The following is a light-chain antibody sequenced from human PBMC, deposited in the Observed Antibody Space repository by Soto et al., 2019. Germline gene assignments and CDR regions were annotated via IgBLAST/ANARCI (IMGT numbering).Light chain of an antibody. J-gene: IGLJ1*01. CDR2: SNN. CDR3: AAWDDTLNGPLNV. V-gene: IGLV1-44*01. CDR1: SSNIGSNA. Sequence: QSVLSQPPSASGTPGQRVTISCSGNSSNIGSNAVSWYQHLPGTAPKLLIYSNNQRPSGVLDRFSGSRSGSSASLAISGLQPDDEADYYCAAWDDTLNGPLNVFGTGTKVTV.